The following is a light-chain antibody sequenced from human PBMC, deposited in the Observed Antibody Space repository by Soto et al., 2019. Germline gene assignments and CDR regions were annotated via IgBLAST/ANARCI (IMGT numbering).Light chain of an antibody. CDR2: WAS. CDR1: QSVLYSSNNKNY. V-gene: IGKV4-1*01. J-gene: IGKJ1*01. CDR3: QQYYSTPWT. Sequence: DIVMTQSPDSLAVSLGESATINCKSSQSVLYSSNNKNYLAWYQQKPGQPPKLLIYWASTRESGVPDRFSGSGSATDFTLTISSLQAEDVAVYYCQQYYSTPWTFGQGTKVEIK.